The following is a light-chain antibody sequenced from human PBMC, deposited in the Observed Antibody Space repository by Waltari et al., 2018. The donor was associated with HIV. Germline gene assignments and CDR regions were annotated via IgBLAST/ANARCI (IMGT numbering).Light chain of an antibody. J-gene: IGLJ2*01. Sequence: QSVLTQTPSLSGTPGQRVTISCSGGYSNIGSNTVNWYQQFPGTAPRLLIYSNNPRPSGVPDRFSGSKSGTSASLVISELQSQDEADYHCAWDDSLHGELFGGGTKLTVL. CDR2: SNN. CDR3: AWDDSLHGEL. V-gene: IGLV1-44*01. CDR1: YSNIGSNT.